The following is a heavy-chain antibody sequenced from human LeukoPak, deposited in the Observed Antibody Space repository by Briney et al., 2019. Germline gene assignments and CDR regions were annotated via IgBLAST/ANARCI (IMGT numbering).Heavy chain of an antibody. CDR1: GFTFSSYW. Sequence: GGSLRLSCVASGFTFSSYWMHWVRQAPGKGLVWVSRINSDGNSTKCADSVKGRFTISRDNAKNTLYLQMNSLRAEDTAVYYCAKDTSTISVSGTCFDYWGQGTLVTVSS. CDR2: INSDGNST. J-gene: IGHJ4*02. V-gene: IGHV3-74*03. CDR3: AKDTSTISVSGTCFDY. D-gene: IGHD6-19*01.